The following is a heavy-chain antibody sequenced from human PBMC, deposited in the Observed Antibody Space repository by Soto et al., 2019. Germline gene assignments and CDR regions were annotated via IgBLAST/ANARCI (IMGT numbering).Heavy chain of an antibody. CDR3: ARVGYSSWYRRRKPHLFDP. J-gene: IGHJ5*02. Sequence: SETLSLTCAVYGGSFSGYYWSWIRQPPGKGLEWIGEINHSGSTNYNPSLKSRVTISVDTSKNQFSLKLSSVTAADTAVYYCARVGYSSWYRRRKPHLFDPWGQGTLVTVSS. CDR2: INHSGST. D-gene: IGHD6-13*01. CDR1: GGSFSGYY. V-gene: IGHV4-34*01.